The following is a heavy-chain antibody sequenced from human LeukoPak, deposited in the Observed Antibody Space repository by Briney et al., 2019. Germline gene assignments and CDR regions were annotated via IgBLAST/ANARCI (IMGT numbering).Heavy chain of an antibody. CDR3: ARAVHYSGTSDQYTGGWYYFDF. Sequence: SETLSLTCNVFGDSMNNYYWSWIRQPPGKGLEWIGNINDSGSTNSNPSLKSRATISVDMSRKHFFLYLSSVTAADTAVYYCARAVHYSGTSDQYTGGWYYFDFWGQGTLVTVSS. CDR1: GDSMNNYY. V-gene: IGHV4-59*01. D-gene: IGHD3-10*01. CDR2: INDSGST. J-gene: IGHJ4*02.